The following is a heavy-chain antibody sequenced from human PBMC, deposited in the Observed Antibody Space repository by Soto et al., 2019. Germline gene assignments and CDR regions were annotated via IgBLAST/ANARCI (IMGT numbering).Heavy chain of an antibody. D-gene: IGHD2-15*01. CDR3: AEWARYCSGADCRA. Sequence: EVQLLESGGGLVQPGGSLRLSCAASGFPFCSRAMSWVRQAPGKGLEWVSAISGSGTITYYADSVKGRFTISRDTSKNTLYLQMNSLRADDTAVYYCAEWARYCSGADCRAWGQGTLVTVSS. J-gene: IGHJ5*02. CDR1: GFPFCSRA. V-gene: IGHV3-23*01. CDR2: ISGSGTIT.